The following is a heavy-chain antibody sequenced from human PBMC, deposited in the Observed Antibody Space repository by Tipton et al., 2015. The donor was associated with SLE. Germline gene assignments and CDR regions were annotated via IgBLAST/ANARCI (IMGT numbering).Heavy chain of an antibody. V-gene: IGHV4-61*02. J-gene: IGHJ4*02. Sequence: TLSLTCTVSGDSISTGNYYWSWIRQPAGKGLEWIGRIFPSVSTNYSPSLKSRVTISVDTSKNQFSLKLNSVTAADTAVYYCAKDYNYDYPDYNWGQGTLVIVSS. CDR2: IFPSVST. CDR1: GDSISTGNYY. CDR3: AKDYNYDYPDYN. D-gene: IGHD4-17*01.